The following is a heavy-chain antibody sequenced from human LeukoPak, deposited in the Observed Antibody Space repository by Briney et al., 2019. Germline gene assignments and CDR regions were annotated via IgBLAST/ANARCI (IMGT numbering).Heavy chain of an antibody. Sequence: GGSLRLSCAASGFTFSSYAMSWVRQAPGKGLEWASAISGSGGSTYYADSVKGRFTISRDNSKNTLYLQMNSLRAEDTAVYYCAKGHYYDSSGYYFPFDYWGQGTLVTVSS. J-gene: IGHJ4*02. CDR1: GFTFSSYA. V-gene: IGHV3-23*01. CDR3: AKGHYYDSSGYYFPFDY. D-gene: IGHD3-22*01. CDR2: ISGSGGST.